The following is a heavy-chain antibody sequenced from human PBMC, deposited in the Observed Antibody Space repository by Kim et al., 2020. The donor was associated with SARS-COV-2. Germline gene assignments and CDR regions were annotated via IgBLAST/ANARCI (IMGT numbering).Heavy chain of an antibody. Sequence: SQTLSLTCAISGDRVSSNSAPWHWIRQSPSRGLEWLGRTYYRSKWYNDYAVSVKSRITINPDTSKNQFSLQLNSVTPEDTAVYYCAKGHCTNGVCPIGYWGQGTLVTVSS. V-gene: IGHV6-1*01. D-gene: IGHD2-8*01. CDR1: GDRVSSNSAP. CDR2: TYYRSKWYN. J-gene: IGHJ4*02. CDR3: AKGHCTNGVCPIGY.